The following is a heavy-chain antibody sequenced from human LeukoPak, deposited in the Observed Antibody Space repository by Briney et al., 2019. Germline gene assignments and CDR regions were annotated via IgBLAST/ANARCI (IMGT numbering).Heavy chain of an antibody. CDR3: ARQDLWFGEFGYYGMDV. Sequence: SETLSLTCAVYGGSFSGYYWSWIRQPPGKGLEWIGEINHSGSTNYNPSLKSRVTISVDTSKNQFSLKLRSVTAADTAVYYCARQDLWFGEFGYYGMDVWGQGTTVTVSS. CDR1: GGSFSGYY. CDR2: INHSGST. D-gene: IGHD3-10*01. V-gene: IGHV4-34*01. J-gene: IGHJ6*02.